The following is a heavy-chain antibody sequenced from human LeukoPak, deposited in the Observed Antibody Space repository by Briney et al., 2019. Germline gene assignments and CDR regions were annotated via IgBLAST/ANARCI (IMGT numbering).Heavy chain of an antibody. J-gene: IGHJ5*02. D-gene: IGHD2-2*01. V-gene: IGHV1-2*02. Sequence: ASVKVSCKASGYTFTGYYMHWVRQAPGQGIEWMGWINPNSGGTNYAQKFQGRVTMTRDTSISTAYMQLSRLRSDDTAVYYCARDWMRCRSTSCDVLVGRCDPWGQGTRVTVPS. CDR1: GYTFTGYY. CDR3: ARDWMRCRSTSCDVLVGRCDP. CDR2: INPNSGGT.